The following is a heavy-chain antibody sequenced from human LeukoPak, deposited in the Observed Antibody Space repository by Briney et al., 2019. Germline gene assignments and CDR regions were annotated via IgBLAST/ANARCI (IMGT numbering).Heavy chain of an antibody. J-gene: IGHJ4*02. D-gene: IGHD5-12*01. V-gene: IGHV4-4*07. CDR3: ARDGYSGSDAL. Sequence: SETLSLTCTVSGGSISSYYWSRIRQPAGKGLEWIGRIYTSGSTNYNPSLKSRVTISVDTSQNQFYLKLSSVTAADTAVYYCARDGYSGSDALWGQGTLVTVSS. CDR1: GGSISSYY. CDR2: IYTSGST.